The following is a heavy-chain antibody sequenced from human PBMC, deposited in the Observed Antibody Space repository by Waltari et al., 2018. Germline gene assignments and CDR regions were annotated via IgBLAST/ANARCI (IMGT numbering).Heavy chain of an antibody. J-gene: IGHJ3*02. D-gene: IGHD3-16*02. V-gene: IGHV3-23*01. Sequence: EVQLLESGGGLVQPGGSRRLSWAASGFTFGNSALRWVRQAPGKGLEGISGISGSSSSTYYADSVKGRFTISRDNSKNTLYLQMNSLRVEDTAVYFCAKVEGGIVTRYYALDIWGQGTMVTVSS. CDR2: ISGSSSST. CDR3: AKVEGGIVTRYYALDI. CDR1: GFTFGNSA.